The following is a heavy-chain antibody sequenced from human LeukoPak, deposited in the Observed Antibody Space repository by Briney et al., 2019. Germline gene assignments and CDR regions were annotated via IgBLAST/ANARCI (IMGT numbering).Heavy chain of an antibody. D-gene: IGHD3-10*01. CDR2: ISGSGGST. Sequence: GGSLRLSCAASGFTFSSYAMSWVRQAPGKGLGWVSAISGSGGSTYYADSVKGRFTISRDNSKNTLYVQMHSLRAEDTAVYYCARQPYGSGTYYSAYWGQGTLVTVSS. J-gene: IGHJ4*02. CDR3: ARQPYGSGTYYSAY. V-gene: IGHV3-23*01. CDR1: GFTFSSYA.